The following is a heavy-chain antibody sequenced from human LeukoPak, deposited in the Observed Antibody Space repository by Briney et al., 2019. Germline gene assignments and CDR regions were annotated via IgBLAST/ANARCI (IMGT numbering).Heavy chain of an antibody. V-gene: IGHV3-15*01. J-gene: IGHJ4*02. D-gene: IGHD3-10*01. CDR1: GFTFTNAW. Sequence: GGSLRLSCVDSGFTFTNAWMSWVRQAPGKGLEWIGRIKSKTDGETTNYAEPVRGGFTISRDDSKSAVYLQMNSLKIEDTAVYYCTTDLGTYYHGSQRLIPIDYWGQGTLVTVSS. CDR2: IKSKTDGETT. CDR3: TTDLGTYYHGSQRLIPIDY.